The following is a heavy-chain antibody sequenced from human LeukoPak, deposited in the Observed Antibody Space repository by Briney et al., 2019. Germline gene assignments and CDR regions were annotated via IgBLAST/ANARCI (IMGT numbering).Heavy chain of an antibody. J-gene: IGHJ4*02. D-gene: IGHD3-10*01. Sequence: PGGSLRLSCAASGFTFSSYAMSWVRQAPGKGLEWVSAISNSGGSTYYADSVKGRFTISRDNSKNTLYLQMNSLRAEDTAIYYCAKAYHYGSGSSFDYWGQGTLVTVSS. CDR3: AKAYHYGSGSSFDY. CDR2: ISNSGGST. V-gene: IGHV3-23*01. CDR1: GFTFSSYA.